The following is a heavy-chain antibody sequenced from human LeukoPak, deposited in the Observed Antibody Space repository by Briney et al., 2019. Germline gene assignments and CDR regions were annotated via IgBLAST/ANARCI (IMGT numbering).Heavy chain of an antibody. CDR1: GFTVSSNY. J-gene: IGHJ6*03. D-gene: IGHD3-10*01. Sequence: GGSLRLSCAASGFTVSSNYMSWVRQAPGRGLEWVSIIYSGGSPYYADSVKGRFTISRDNSKNKLYLQMNSLRAEDTAVYYCAKDLVALLWFGELSRQEAMDVWGKGTTVTISS. CDR2: IYSGGSP. CDR3: AKDLVALLWFGELSRQEAMDV. V-gene: IGHV3-66*01.